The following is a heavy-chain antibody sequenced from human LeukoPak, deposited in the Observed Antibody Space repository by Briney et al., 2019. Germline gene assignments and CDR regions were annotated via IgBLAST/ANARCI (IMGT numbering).Heavy chain of an antibody. CDR3: ASLAAGMGGYYFDY. V-gene: IGHV3-30*02. CDR1: GFTFSSYG. D-gene: IGHD6-13*01. CDR2: IRYDGSNK. Sequence: GGSLRLSCAASGFTFSSYGMHWVRQAPGKGLEWVAFIRYDGSNKYYADSVKGRFTISRDNSKNTLYLQMNSLRAEDTAVYYCASLAAGMGGYYFDYWGQGTLVTVSS. J-gene: IGHJ4*02.